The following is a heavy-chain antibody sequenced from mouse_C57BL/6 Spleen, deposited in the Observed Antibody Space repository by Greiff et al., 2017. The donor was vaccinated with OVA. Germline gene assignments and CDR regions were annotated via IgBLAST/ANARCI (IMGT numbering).Heavy chain of an antibody. CDR2: IDPANGNT. D-gene: IGHD2-2*01. J-gene: IGHJ2*01. V-gene: IGHV14-3*01. CDR1: GFNIKNTY. CDR3: ARWLRRSVDD. Sequence: VQLQQSVAELVRPGASVKLSCTASGFNIKNTYMHWVKQRPEQGLEWIGRIDPANGNTNYAPKFPGKATIAADTSSNPAYLQLSSLTSEDTALYDCARWLRRSVDDWGQGTTLTVST.